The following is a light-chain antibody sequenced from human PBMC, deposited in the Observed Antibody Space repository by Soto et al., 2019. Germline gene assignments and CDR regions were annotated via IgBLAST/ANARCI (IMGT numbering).Light chain of an antibody. CDR2: WAS. J-gene: IGKJ2*01. CDR3: QQHYSTPYT. V-gene: IGKV4-1*01. CDR1: QSVLYSSNNNNY. Sequence: DIVMTQSPDSLTVSLGERATINCKSSQSVLYSSNNNNYLAWYQQKPGQPPKLLISWASTRESGVPDRFSGSGSGTDFTLTISSLQAEDVAVYYCQQHYSTPYTFGQGTKLEIK.